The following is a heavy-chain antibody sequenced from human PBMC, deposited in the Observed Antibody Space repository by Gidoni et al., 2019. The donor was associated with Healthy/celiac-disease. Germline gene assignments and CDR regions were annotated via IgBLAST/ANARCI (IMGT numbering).Heavy chain of an antibody. CDR1: SSYY. CDR2: IYTSGST. V-gene: IGHV4-4*07. D-gene: IGHD3-16*02. J-gene: IGHJ3*02. CDR3: ARAIMITFGGVIVKDAFDI. Sequence: SSYYWSWIRQPAGKGLEWSGRIYTSGSTNYNPSLKSRVTMSVDTSKNQFSLKLSSVTAADTAVYYCARAIMITFGGVIVKDAFDIWGQGTMVTVSS.